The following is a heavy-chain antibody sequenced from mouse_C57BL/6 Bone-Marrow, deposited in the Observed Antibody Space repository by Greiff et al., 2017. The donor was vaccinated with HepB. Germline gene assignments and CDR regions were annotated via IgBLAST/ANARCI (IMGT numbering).Heavy chain of an antibody. D-gene: IGHD1-1*01. V-gene: IGHV1-19*01. CDR1: GYTLPDYS. Sequence: VQLQQSGPVLVKPGASVTMSCKASGYTLPDYSINGLKQSNGKSLEWIGVINPYNDGTSYNQKFKGKSTLTVDKSSSTASMELTSLTSEDSAVYYCSRSLISYYYGSSYVCAYWGQGTLVTVSA. J-gene: IGHJ3*01. CDR2: INPYNDGT. CDR3: SRSLISYYYGSSYVCAY.